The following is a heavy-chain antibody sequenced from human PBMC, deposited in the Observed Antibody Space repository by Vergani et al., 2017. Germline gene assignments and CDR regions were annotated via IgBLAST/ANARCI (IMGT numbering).Heavy chain of an antibody. D-gene: IGHD1-1*01. CDR3: ARHTTYTDS. CDR2: IYPADSDT. V-gene: IGHV5-51*01. J-gene: IGHJ4*02. CDR1: EYSFGNYW. Sequence: EVELVQSGPEMRKPGESLKISCKGSEYSFGNYWIGWVRQMPGKGLEWIGIIYPADSDTTYSPSFQGQVTISADKSISTAFLQWDSLKAADTALYYCARHTTYTDSWGQGTLVTVSS.